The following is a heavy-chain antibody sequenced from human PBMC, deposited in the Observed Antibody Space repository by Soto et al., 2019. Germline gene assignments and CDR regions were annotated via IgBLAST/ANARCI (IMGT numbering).Heavy chain of an antibody. CDR2: ISYDGSNK. CDR1: GFTFSSYA. CDR3: ARVDRAYGDYPSYYGMDV. D-gene: IGHD4-17*01. V-gene: IGHV3-30-3*01. J-gene: IGHJ6*02. Sequence: GGSLRLSCAASGFTFSSYAMHWVRQAPGKGLEWVAVISYDGSNKYYADSVKGRFTISRDNSKNTLYLQMNSLRAEDTAVYYCARVDRAYGDYPSYYGMDVWGQGTTVTVSS.